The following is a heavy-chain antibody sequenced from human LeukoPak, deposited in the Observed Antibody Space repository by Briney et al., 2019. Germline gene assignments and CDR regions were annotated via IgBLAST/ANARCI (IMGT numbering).Heavy chain of an antibody. CDR2: IYYSGST. J-gene: IGHJ5*02. CDR3: ARDPVVYGDYGGWFDP. CDR1: GGSISSGGYY. V-gene: IGHV4-31*03. D-gene: IGHD4-17*01. Sequence: KSSQTLSLTCTVSGGSISSGGYYWSWIRQHPGKGLEWIGYIYYSGSTYYNPSLKSRVIISVDTSKNQFSLKLSSVTAADTAVYYCARDPVVYGDYGGWFDPWGQGTLVTVSS.